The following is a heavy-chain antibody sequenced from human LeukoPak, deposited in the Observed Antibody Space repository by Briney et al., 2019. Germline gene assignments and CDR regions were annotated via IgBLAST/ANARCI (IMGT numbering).Heavy chain of an antibody. J-gene: IGHJ4*02. D-gene: IGHD6-19*01. Sequence: PGGSLRLSCGASGFIFSTYWMIWVRQAPGKGLEWVSSISSSSSYIYYADSVKGRFTISRDNAENSLYLQMNGLRAEDTAVYFCARNGASSGRPYHLDYWGQGTLVTVSS. V-gene: IGHV3-21*01. CDR1: GFIFSTYW. CDR3: ARNGASSGRPYHLDY. CDR2: ISSSSSYI.